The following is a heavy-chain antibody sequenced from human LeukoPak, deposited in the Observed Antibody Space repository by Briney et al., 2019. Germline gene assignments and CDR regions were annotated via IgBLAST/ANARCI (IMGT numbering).Heavy chain of an antibody. D-gene: IGHD3-22*01. V-gene: IGHV3-23*01. CDR1: GFTFSSYA. CDR2: INGSGGST. J-gene: IGHJ4*02. CDR3: AKDRYYYERSGLGGFNY. Sequence: PGGSLRLSCAASGFTFSSYAMSWVRQAPGKGLEWVSDINGSGGSTYYADSVKGRFTISRDNSKNTLYLQMNSLRAEDTAVYYCAKDRYYYERSGLGGFNYWGQGTLVTVSS.